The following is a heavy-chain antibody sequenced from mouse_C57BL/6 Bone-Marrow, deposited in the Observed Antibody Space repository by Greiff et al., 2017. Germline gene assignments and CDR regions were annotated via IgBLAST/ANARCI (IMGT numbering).Heavy chain of an antibody. CDR3: ARRGYGNLCAY. D-gene: IGHD2-1*01. Sequence: QVQLQQPGAELVMPGASVKLSCKASGYTFTSYWMHWVKQRPGQGLEWIGEIDPSASYTNYNQKFKGKSTLTVDKSSSTAYMPLSSLTSEDSAVYYCARRGYGNLCAYWGQGTLVTVSA. J-gene: IGHJ3*01. CDR1: GYTFTSYW. V-gene: IGHV1-69*01. CDR2: IDPSASYT.